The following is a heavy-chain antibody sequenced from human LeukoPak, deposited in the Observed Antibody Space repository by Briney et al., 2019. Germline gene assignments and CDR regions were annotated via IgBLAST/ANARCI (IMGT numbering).Heavy chain of an antibody. CDR2: IYTSGGT. Sequence: SETLSLTCTVSGVSISSGNYYWNWIWQPAGTGLEWIGRIYTSGGTSYNPSLKSRVTISADTSKNQFSLKLSSVTAADTAVYYCARASRYYAGAVYSPFDYWGQGTLVTVSS. CDR3: ARASRYYAGAVYSPFDY. J-gene: IGHJ4*02. CDR1: GVSISSGNYY. V-gene: IGHV4-61*02. D-gene: IGHD3-10*01.